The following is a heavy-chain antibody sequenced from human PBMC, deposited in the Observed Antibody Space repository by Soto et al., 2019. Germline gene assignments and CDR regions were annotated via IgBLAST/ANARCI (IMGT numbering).Heavy chain of an antibody. Sequence: QVQLVQSGARVKKPGSSVKVSCKASGGTFSSYAISWVRQAPGQGLEWMGGIIPIFGTANYAQKFQGRVTITADESTSTAYMELSSLRSADTAVYYCARKGDTARHRAYYYGMDVWGQGTTVTVSS. J-gene: IGHJ6*02. CDR2: IIPIFGTA. V-gene: IGHV1-69*12. CDR1: GGTFSSYA. D-gene: IGHD5-18*01. CDR3: ARKGDTARHRAYYYGMDV.